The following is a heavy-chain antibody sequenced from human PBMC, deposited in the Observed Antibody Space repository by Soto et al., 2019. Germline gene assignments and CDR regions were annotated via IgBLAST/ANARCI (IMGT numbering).Heavy chain of an antibody. V-gene: IGHV1-69*01. J-gene: IGHJ6*02. CDR1: GGTFSSYA. Sequence: QVQLVQTGAEVQKPGSSVKVSCKASGGTFSSYAISWVRQAPGQGLAWMGGIIPISGTANYAQKFQGRVTITAAESTSTAYMELSSLRSEDTAVYYCARSQGSSTSLEIYYYYYYGMDVWGQGTTVPVSS. D-gene: IGHD2-2*01. CDR2: IIPISGTA. CDR3: ARSQGSSTSLEIYYYYYYGMDV.